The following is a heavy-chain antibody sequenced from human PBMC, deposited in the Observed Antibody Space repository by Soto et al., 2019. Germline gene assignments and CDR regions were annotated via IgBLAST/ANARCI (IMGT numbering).Heavy chain of an antibody. CDR1: GFTFSSYA. CDR3: AKDYLKYQLLLFYYFEY. CDR2: ISGSGGST. D-gene: IGHD2-2*01. J-gene: IGHJ4*02. Sequence: PGGSLRLSCAASGFTFSSYAMSWVRQAPGKGLEWVSAISGSGGSTYYADSVKGRFTISRDNSKNTLYLQMNSLRAEDTAVYYCAKDYLKYQLLLFYYFEYLGQGTLVTVSS. V-gene: IGHV3-23*01.